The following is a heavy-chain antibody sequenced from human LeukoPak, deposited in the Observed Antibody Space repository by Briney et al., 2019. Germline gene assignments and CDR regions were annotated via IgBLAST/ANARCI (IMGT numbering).Heavy chain of an antibody. D-gene: IGHD6-19*01. J-gene: IGHJ4*02. CDR2: IKQGGSEK. Sequence: GGSLRLSCAASGFTFSSYWMSWVRQAPGQGLEWVANIKQGGSEKYYVDSVKGRFTISRDNAKNSLYLQMNSLRAEDTAVYYCARGREQWPSYFDYWGLGTLVTVSS. CDR3: ARGREQWPSYFDY. CDR1: GFTFSSYW. V-gene: IGHV3-7*02.